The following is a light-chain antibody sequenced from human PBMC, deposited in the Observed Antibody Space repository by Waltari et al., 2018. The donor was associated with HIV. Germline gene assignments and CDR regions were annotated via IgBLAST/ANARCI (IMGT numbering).Light chain of an antibody. CDR2: YDT. Sequence: SSLLTQTPSVSVAPGKTARITCGGKNIERKSVHWYQQKPGQAPLLVIYYDTDRPSGIPERFSGSNSRNTATLTISRVGDGDEADYYCQVWDSTSDHVLFGGGT. CDR3: QVWDSTSDHVL. CDR1: NIERKS. V-gene: IGLV3-21*04. J-gene: IGLJ2*01.